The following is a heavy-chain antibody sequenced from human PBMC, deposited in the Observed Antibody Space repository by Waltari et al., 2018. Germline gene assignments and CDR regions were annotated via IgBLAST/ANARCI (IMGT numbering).Heavy chain of an antibody. V-gene: IGHV3-23*01. D-gene: IGHD6-19*01. CDR3: VRHQSVAGKAWFDP. CDR2: ISGSGSST. Sequence: DVQLLESGGGLVQPGGSLRLSCSASGFTFTKYAMSWVRQAPGKGLEWISAISGSGSSTYYADSVKGRFTISRDNLKNTINVQMDSLRVEDTAVYYCVRHQSVAGKAWFDPWGQGTLVSVSP. CDR1: GFTFTKYA. J-gene: IGHJ5*02.